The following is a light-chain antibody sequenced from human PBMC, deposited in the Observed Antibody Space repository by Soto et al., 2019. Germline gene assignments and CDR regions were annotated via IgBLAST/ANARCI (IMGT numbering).Light chain of an antibody. CDR3: QQYNNWPGT. CDR1: QSVTSN. CDR2: AAS. Sequence: EIVMTQSPATLSVSPGERATLSCRASQSVTSNLAWYQQKAGQAPRLLIYAASTRATGMPARFSGSGSGTEFTLTISSLQSEDFAVYYCQQYNNWPGTFGQGTKVEIK. V-gene: IGKV3-15*01. J-gene: IGKJ1*01.